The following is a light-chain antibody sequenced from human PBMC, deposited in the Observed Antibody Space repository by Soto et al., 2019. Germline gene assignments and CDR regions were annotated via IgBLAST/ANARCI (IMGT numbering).Light chain of an antibody. Sequence: DIQMTQSPSSLSASVGDRVTITCQASQDISNYLNWYQQKPGKAPKLLIYDASNLETGVPSRFSGSGSGTDFTCTISSLQPEDIATYYCQQYDNLLWTFGGGTKVEIK. CDR3: QQYDNLLWT. V-gene: IGKV1-33*01. CDR2: DAS. CDR1: QDISNY. J-gene: IGKJ4*01.